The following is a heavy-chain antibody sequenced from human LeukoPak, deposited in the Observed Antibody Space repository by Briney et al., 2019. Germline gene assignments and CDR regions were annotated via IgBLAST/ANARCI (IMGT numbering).Heavy chain of an antibody. D-gene: IGHD3-10*01. V-gene: IGHV3-21*01. J-gene: IGHJ3*02. CDR3: ASLPTKTPYGSARDAFDI. CDR2: ISSSSSYI. CDR1: GFTFSSYS. Sequence: KSGGSLRLSCAASGFTFSSYSMNWVRQAPGKGLEWVSSISSSSSYIYYADSVKGRFTISRDNAKNSLYLQMNSLRAEDTAVYYCASLPTKTPYGSARDAFDIWGQGTMVTVSS.